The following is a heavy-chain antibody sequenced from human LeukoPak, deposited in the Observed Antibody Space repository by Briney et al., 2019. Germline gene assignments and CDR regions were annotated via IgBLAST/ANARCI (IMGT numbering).Heavy chain of an antibody. CDR2: VYYSGST. Sequence: SETLSLTCTVSGGSISSCYWTWIRQSPGKGLEWIGSVYYSGSTYYNPSLKSRVTMSVDTSKNQFFLKLTSVTAADTAVYHCVRVRGSGWYEFEYWGQGTRVTVSS. CDR3: VRVRGSGWYEFEY. D-gene: IGHD6-19*01. J-gene: IGHJ4*02. V-gene: IGHV4-59*01. CDR1: GGSISSCY.